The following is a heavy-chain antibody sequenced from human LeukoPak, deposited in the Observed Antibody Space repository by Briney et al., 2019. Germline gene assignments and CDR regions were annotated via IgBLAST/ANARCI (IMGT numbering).Heavy chain of an antibody. Sequence: PSETLSLTCTVSGGSISSSSYYWGWIRQPPGKGVEWIGSIYYSGSTYYNPSLESRVTISVDTSKNQFSLKLSSVTAADTAVYYCARRGYSSGWYHFDYWGQGTLVTVSS. V-gene: IGHV4-39*01. CDR2: IYYSGST. J-gene: IGHJ4*02. CDR3: ARRGYSSGWYHFDY. D-gene: IGHD6-19*01. CDR1: GGSISSSSYY.